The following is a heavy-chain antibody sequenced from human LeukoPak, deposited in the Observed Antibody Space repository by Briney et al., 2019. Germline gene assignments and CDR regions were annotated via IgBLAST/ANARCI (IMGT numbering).Heavy chain of an antibody. D-gene: IGHD3-9*01. J-gene: IGHJ4*02. CDR3: ARVPLKFAAYFVLHDDY. Sequence: ASVKVSCKASGYTFTSYGISWVRQAPGQGLEWMGWISAYNGNINYAQKLQGRVTMTTDTSTSTAYMELRSLRSDDTAVYYCARVPLKFAAYFVLHDDYWGQGTLVTVSS. CDR1: GYTFTSYG. V-gene: IGHV1-18*01. CDR2: ISAYNGNI.